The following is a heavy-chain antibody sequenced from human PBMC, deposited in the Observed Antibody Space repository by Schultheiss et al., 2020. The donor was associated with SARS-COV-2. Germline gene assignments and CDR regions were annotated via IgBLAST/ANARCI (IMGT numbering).Heavy chain of an antibody. J-gene: IGHJ6*02. CDR1: GGTFSSYA. Sequence: ASVKVSCKASGGTFSSYAISWVRQAPGQGLEWMGWISAYNGNTNYAHKVQGRVTMTTDTSTSTAYMELRSLRSDDTAVYYCARDRARSHGGGVAYYYGMDVWGQGTTVTVSS. V-gene: IGHV1-18*01. CDR3: ARDRARSHGGGVAYYYGMDV. D-gene: IGHD3-16*01. CDR2: ISAYNGNT.